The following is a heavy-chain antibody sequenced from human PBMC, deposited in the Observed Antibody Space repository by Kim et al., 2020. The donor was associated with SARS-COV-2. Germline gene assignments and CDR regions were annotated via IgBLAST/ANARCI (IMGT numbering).Heavy chain of an antibody. V-gene: IGHV4-34*01. CDR3: ARGGRWLQFYY. Sequence: SETLSLTCAVYGGSFSGYYWSWIRQPPGKGLEWIGEINHSGSTNYNPSLKSRVTISVDTSKNQFSLKLSSVTAADTAVYYCARGGRWLQFYYWGQGTLVTVSS. D-gene: IGHD5-12*01. J-gene: IGHJ4*02. CDR2: INHSGST. CDR1: GGSFSGYY.